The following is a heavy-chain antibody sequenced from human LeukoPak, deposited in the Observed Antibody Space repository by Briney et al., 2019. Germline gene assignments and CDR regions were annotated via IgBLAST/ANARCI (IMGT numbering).Heavy chain of an antibody. J-gene: IGHJ3*02. CDR1: GYSISSGYY. CDR3: ARDRRSYGDYADFDI. Sequence: PSETLSLTCAVSGYSISSGYYWGWIRQPPGKGLEWIGSIYHSGSTYYNPSLKSRVTISVDTSKNQFSLKLSSVTAADTAVYYCARDRRSYGDYADFDIWGQGTMVTVSS. V-gene: IGHV4-38-2*02. CDR2: IYHSGST. D-gene: IGHD4-17*01.